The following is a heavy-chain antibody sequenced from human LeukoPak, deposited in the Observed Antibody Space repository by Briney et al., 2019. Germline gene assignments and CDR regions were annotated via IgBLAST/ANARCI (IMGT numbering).Heavy chain of an antibody. Sequence: GGSLRLSCAASGFTFSSYSMNWVRQAPGKGLEWVSSISSSSSYIYYADSVKGQFTISRDNAKNSLYLQMNSLRAEDTAVYYCARSNGAGRMAPGYWGQGTLVTVSS. CDR3: ARSNGAGRMAPGY. V-gene: IGHV3-21*01. CDR1: GFTFSSYS. J-gene: IGHJ4*02. CDR2: ISSSSSYI. D-gene: IGHD3-10*01.